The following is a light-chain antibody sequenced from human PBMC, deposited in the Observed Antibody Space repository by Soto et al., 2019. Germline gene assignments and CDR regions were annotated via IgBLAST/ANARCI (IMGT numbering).Light chain of an antibody. J-gene: IGLJ3*02. CDR3: SSYTSSNTLV. V-gene: IGLV2-14*01. CDR2: EVN. Sequence: QSALTQPASVSGSPGQSITISCTGTSSDVGGYNFVSWYQQHPGKAPKLMIYEVNKRPSGVSNRFSGSKSANTASLTISGLQAEDEADYYCSSYTSSNTLVIGGGTKVTVL. CDR1: SSDVGGYNF.